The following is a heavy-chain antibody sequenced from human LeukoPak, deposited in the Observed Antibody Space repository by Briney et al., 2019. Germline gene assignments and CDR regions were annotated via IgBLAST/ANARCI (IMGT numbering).Heavy chain of an antibody. Sequence: ASVKVSCKVSGYTLTELSMHWVRQAPGKGLGWMGGFDPEDGETIYAQKFQGRVTMTEDTSTDTAYMELSSLRSEDTAVYYCATDGPRELLPRPFDYWGQGTLVTVSS. CDR3: ATDGPRELLPRPFDY. CDR1: GYTLTELS. D-gene: IGHD3-10*01. V-gene: IGHV1-24*01. CDR2: FDPEDGET. J-gene: IGHJ4*02.